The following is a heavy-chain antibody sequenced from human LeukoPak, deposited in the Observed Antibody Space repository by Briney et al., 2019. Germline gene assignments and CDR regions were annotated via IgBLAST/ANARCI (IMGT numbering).Heavy chain of an antibody. V-gene: IGHV3-30*18. D-gene: IGHD6-19*01. Sequence: GGSLRLSCAASGFTFSSYGMHWVRQAPGKGLEWVAVISYDGSNKYYADSVKGRFTISRDNSKNTLYLQMNSLRAEDTAVYYCAKDLIAVAGPFIDYWGQGTLVTVSS. CDR3: AKDLIAVAGPFIDY. J-gene: IGHJ4*02. CDR1: GFTFSSYG. CDR2: ISYDGSNK.